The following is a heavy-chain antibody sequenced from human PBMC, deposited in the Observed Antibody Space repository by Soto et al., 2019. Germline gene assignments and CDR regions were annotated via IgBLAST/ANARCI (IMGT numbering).Heavy chain of an antibody. CDR2: INHSGST. CDR1: GGSFSGYY. Sequence: SETLSLTCAVYGGSFSGYYWSWIRQPPGKGLEWIGEINHSGSTNYNPSLKSRVTISVDTSKNQFSLKLSSVTAADTAVYYCARESSRRGSWYNKNHNWFDPWGQGTLVTVSS. D-gene: IGHD6-13*01. CDR3: ARESSRRGSWYNKNHNWFDP. J-gene: IGHJ5*02. V-gene: IGHV4-34*01.